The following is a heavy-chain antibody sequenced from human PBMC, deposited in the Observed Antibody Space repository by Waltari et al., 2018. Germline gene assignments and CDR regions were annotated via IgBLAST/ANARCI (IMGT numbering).Heavy chain of an antibody. CDR3: ARHRDYDSSGAVPDY. CDR2: NYPGDSDT. CDR1: GYSFTSYW. V-gene: IGHV5-51*01. Sequence: EVQLVQSGAEVKKPGESLKISCKGSGYSFTSYWIGWVRQMPGKGLEWMGINYPGDSDTRYSPSFQGQVTISADKSISTAYLQWSSLKASDTAMYYCARHRDYDSSGAVPDYWGQGTLVTVSS. D-gene: IGHD3-22*01. J-gene: IGHJ4*02.